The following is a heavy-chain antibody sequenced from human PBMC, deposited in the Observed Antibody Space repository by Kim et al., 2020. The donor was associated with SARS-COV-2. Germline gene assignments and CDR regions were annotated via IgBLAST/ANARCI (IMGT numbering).Heavy chain of an antibody. J-gene: IGHJ4*02. Sequence: GGSLRLSCAVSGFTFSGYWMTWVRQAPGKGLEYVADINRDGSQKYYVDSVKGRFTISRDNAKNSLYLQMNSLRAEDTAVYHCVRDGGGGFYDYWGQGTLVTVSS. D-gene: IGHD3-16*01. CDR1: GFTFSGYW. CDR2: INRDGSQK. V-gene: IGHV3-7*03. CDR3: VRDGGGGFYDY.